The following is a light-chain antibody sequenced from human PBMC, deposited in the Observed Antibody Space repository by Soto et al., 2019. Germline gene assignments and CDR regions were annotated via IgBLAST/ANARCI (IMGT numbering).Light chain of an antibody. CDR3: QQYASSVSYT. CDR2: GVS. Sequence: EIALTQSPGTLSLSPGERATLSCRASQTITSNFLAWYQQKPGLARRPLIYGVSSGATDIPGRFSGTGSGTDFTITISRVEPEDFSVYYCQQYASSVSYTFGQGIKLEIK. J-gene: IGKJ2*01. V-gene: IGKV3-20*01. CDR1: QTITSNF.